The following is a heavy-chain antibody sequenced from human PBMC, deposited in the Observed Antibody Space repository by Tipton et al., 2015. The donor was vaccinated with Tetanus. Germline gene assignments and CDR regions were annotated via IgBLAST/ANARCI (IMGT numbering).Heavy chain of an antibody. D-gene: IGHD7-27*01. J-gene: IGHJ5*02. CDR2: INHSGST. CDR1: GGSFSGYY. CDR3: ARDGWGLTNWFDP. Sequence: KPSETLSLTCAVSGGSFSGYYWSWIRQPPGKGLEWIGEINHSGSTNYNPSLKSRVTISVDTSKNQFSLKLSSVTAADTAVYYCARDGWGLTNWFDPWGQGTLVTVSS. V-gene: IGHV4-34*01.